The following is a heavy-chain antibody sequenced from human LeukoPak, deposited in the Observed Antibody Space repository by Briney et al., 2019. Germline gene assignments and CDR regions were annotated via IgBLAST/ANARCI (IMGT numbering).Heavy chain of an antibody. Sequence: GGSLRLSCAACGFTLSSFGIHWVRQAPGKGLEWVAFIRYDGSKKYDADSVKGRFIISRDNSKNTLYLQMNSLRTEDTAVYYCAKGVGSGSPPFDYWGQGTLVTVSS. D-gene: IGHD3-10*01. CDR1: GFTLSSFG. J-gene: IGHJ4*02. V-gene: IGHV3-30*02. CDR2: IRYDGSKK. CDR3: AKGVGSGSPPFDY.